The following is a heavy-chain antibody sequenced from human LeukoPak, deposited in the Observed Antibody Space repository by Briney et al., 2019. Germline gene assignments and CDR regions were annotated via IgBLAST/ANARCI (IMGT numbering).Heavy chain of an antibody. V-gene: IGHV4-61*02. D-gene: IGHD5-18*01. J-gene: IGHJ4*02. CDR1: GGSISSGSYY. Sequence: SETLSLTCTVSGGSISSGSYYWSWIRQPAGKGLEWIGRIYSSGSTNYNPSLKSRVTISLDTSKNQFSLKLSSVTAADTAVYYCAREGVRYSYGGDYWGQGTLVTVSS. CDR3: AREGVRYSYGGDY. CDR2: IYSSGST.